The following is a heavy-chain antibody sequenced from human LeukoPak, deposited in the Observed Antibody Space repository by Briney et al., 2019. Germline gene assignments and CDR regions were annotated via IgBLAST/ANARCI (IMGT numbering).Heavy chain of an antibody. CDR2: INHSGST. CDR3: ARQVGAYSYPYES. CDR1: VGSFSGYS. Sequence: SQTLSLSCAVYVGSFSGYSCGWIRQPSGKGLECIGEINHSGSTNYNPSLKSRVTISVDTSKNQFSLKLNSVTAADTAVYYCARQVGAYSYPYESRGPRTKVTVSS. V-gene: IGHV4-34*01. J-gene: IGHJ3*01. D-gene: IGHD3-16*02.